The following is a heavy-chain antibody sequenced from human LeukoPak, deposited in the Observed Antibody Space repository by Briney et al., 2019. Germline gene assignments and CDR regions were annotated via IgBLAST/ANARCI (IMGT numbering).Heavy chain of an antibody. V-gene: IGHV4-59*06. D-gene: IGHD4-17*01. CDR3: AVAYGDPFPGI. J-gene: IGHJ3*02. Sequence: SETLSLTCTVSGGSISSYYWSWIRQHPGKGLEWIGYIYYSGSTYYNPSLKSRVTISVDTPKNQFSLKLSSVTAADTAVYYCAVAYGDPFPGIWGQGTMVTVSS. CDR2: IYYSGST. CDR1: GGSISSYY.